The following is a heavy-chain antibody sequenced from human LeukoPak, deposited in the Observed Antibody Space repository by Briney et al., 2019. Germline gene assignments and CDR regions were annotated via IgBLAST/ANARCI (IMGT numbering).Heavy chain of an antibody. Sequence: ASVKVSCTASGYTFTSYGISWVRQAPGQGLEWMGWISAYNGNTNYAQKLQGRVTMTTDTSTSTAYMELRSLRSDDTAVYYGARDYDYVWGSYRPLDYWGQGTLVTVSS. CDR3: ARDYDYVWGSYRPLDY. CDR1: GYTFTSYG. D-gene: IGHD3-16*02. J-gene: IGHJ4*02. CDR2: ISAYNGNT. V-gene: IGHV1-18*01.